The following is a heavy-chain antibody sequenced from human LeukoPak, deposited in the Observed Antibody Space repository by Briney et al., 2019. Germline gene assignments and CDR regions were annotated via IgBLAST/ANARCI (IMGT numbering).Heavy chain of an antibody. Sequence: GGSMRLSCAASGFTFSSYAMSWVRQAPGKGLEWVSAISGSGGSTYYADSVKGRFTISRDNSKNTLYLQMNSLRAEDTAVYYCAKDVRFGELFDYWGQGTLVTVSS. J-gene: IGHJ4*02. D-gene: IGHD3-10*01. CDR2: ISGSGGST. CDR1: GFTFSSYA. CDR3: AKDVRFGELFDY. V-gene: IGHV3-23*01.